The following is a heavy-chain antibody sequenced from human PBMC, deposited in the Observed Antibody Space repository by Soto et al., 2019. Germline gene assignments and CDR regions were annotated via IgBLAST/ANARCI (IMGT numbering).Heavy chain of an antibody. CDR3: ARLPSSGYYYGIDY. V-gene: IGHV4-39*01. D-gene: IGHD3-22*01. Sequence: PSETLSLTCTVSGGSISSSSYYWGWIRQPPGKGLEWIGSIYYSGSTNYNPSLKSRVTISVDTSKNQFSLKLSSVTAADTAVYYCARLPSSGYYYGIDYWGQGTLVTVSS. J-gene: IGHJ4*02. CDR2: IYYSGST. CDR1: GGSISSSSYY.